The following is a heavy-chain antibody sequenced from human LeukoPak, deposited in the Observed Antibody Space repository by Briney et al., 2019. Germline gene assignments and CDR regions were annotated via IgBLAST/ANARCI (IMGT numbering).Heavy chain of an antibody. CDR3: ARNKINTVTTGWYFDL. V-gene: IGHV3-21*01. CDR2: VSIGGSFI. Sequence: GGALRLSCAASGFTFSSYGMNWGRQAPGKGLEWVSFVSIGGSFIYYADSVKGRFTISRDDAKNSLYLQMNSLTAEDTAEYYCARNKINTVTTGWYFDLWGRGTLVSVSS. D-gene: IGHD4-17*01. CDR1: GFTFSSYG. J-gene: IGHJ2*01.